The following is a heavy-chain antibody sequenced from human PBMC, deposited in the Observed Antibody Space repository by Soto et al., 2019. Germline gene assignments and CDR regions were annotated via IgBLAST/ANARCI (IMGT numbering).Heavy chain of an antibody. CDR1: GYTFTSYD. D-gene: IGHD6-19*01. V-gene: IGHV1-8*01. CDR2: MNPNSGNT. CDR3: ARVTAVAGTSTPGPFDY. Sequence: ASVKVSCKASGYTFTSYDINWVRQATGQGLEWMGWMNPNSGNTGYAQKFQGRVTMTRNTSISTAYMELSSVTAADTAVYYCARVTAVAGTSTPGPFDYWGQGTLVTVSS. J-gene: IGHJ4*02.